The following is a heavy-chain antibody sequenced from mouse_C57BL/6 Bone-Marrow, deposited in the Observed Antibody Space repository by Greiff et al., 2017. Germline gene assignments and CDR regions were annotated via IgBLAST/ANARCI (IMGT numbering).Heavy chain of an antibody. D-gene: IGHD2-5*01. J-gene: IGHJ3*01. Sequence: QVQLQQPGAELVKPGASVKVSCKASGYTFTSYWMHWVKQRPGQGLEWIGRIHPSDSGTNYNEKFKGKATLTVDKSSSTAYMQLSSLTSEDSAVYYCAIGGYSNFFAYWGQGTLVTVSA. CDR2: IHPSDSGT. CDR1: GYTFTSYW. CDR3: AIGGYSNFFAY. V-gene: IGHV1-74*01.